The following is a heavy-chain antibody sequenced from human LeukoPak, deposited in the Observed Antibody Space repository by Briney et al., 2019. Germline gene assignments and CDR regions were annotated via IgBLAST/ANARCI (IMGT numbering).Heavy chain of an antibody. CDR2: ISYSGST. CDR3: ARKPGFDSSGYLNWFDP. D-gene: IGHD3-22*01. Sequence: SETLSLTCTVSSGSISSYYWSWIRQPPGKGLEWIACISYSGSTKYNPSLKSRVTISVDTSKNQLSLKLSSVTAADTAVYYCARKPGFDSSGYLNWFDPWGQGTLVTVSS. V-gene: IGHV4-59*01. J-gene: IGHJ5*02. CDR1: SGSISSYY.